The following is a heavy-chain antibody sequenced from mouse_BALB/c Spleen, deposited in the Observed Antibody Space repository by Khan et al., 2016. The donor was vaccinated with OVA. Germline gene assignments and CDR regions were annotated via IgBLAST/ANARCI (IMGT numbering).Heavy chain of an antibody. V-gene: IGHV1S137*01. Sequence: QVRLQQSGPELVRPGVSVKISCKGSGYTFTDYAMHWVKQSHAKSLEWIGLISTYSGNTNYKQKFKGKATMTVDKSSSTAYMELARLTSEDSALYYCTRPAYDGYYDYWGQGTTLTVSS. J-gene: IGHJ2*01. D-gene: IGHD2-3*01. CDR1: GYTFTDYA. CDR3: TRPAYDGYYDY. CDR2: ISTYSGNT.